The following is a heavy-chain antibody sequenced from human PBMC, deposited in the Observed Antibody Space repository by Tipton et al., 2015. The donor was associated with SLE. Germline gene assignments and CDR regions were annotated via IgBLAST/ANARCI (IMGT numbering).Heavy chain of an antibody. CDR2: IHHSGTT. V-gene: IGHV4-31*03. CDR1: GVSTSSGGYF. Sequence: LRLSCTVSGVSTSSGGYFWNWIRHYPGKGLEWIGSIHHSGTTHYNPSLKSRVTLAVDTSKKQFSLKLSSVTAADTAVYYCARVGNYDLDYWGQGTLVTVSS. J-gene: IGHJ4*02. D-gene: IGHD3-3*01. CDR3: ARVGNYDLDY.